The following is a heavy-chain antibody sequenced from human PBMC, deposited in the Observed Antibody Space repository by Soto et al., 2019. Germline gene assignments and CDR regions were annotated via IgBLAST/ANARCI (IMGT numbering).Heavy chain of an antibody. D-gene: IGHD1-1*01. J-gene: IGHJ3*01. Sequence: PVGSLRLSCAASGLTVSGKKYVAWVRQAPGKALEWVSAIYDVDGSFYSDSVKGRGTTSSDSSKTTVYLQMNDLRPADTAVYYCATWHEREHAYDVWGQGTTVTVSS. V-gene: IGHV3-53*01. CDR1: GLTVSGKKY. CDR2: IYDVDGS. CDR3: ATWHEREHAYDV.